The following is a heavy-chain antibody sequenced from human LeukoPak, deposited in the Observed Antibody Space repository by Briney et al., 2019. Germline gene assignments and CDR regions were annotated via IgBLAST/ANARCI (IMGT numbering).Heavy chain of an antibody. CDR1: GDSITNYY. CDR3: ARGYDIDV. Sequence: SETLSLTCTVSGDSITNYYWSWIRQPPGKALEWIGYIYYTGTTKYNPSLMSRATISLDTSKNQFSLELTSVTAADTALFFCARGYDIDVWGQGTTVTVSS. V-gene: IGHV4-59*01. CDR2: IYYTGTT. J-gene: IGHJ6*02.